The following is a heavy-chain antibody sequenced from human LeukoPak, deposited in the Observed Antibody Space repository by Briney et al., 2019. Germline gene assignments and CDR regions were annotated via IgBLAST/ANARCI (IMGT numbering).Heavy chain of an antibody. CDR3: ATMGSGSYFNF. V-gene: IGHV4-34*01. D-gene: IGHD1-26*01. CDR1: GGSFSIYC. J-gene: IGHJ4*02. CDR2: INQSGST. Sequence: PSETLSLTCGVYGGSFSIYCWNWIRQPPGKGLEWIGEINQSGSTKYNPSLKSRVTILVDTSKNQFSLKLSSVTAADTAVYYCATMGSGSYFNFWGQGSLVTVSS.